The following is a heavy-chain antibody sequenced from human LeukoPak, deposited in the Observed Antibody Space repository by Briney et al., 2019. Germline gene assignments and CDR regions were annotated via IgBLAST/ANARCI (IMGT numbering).Heavy chain of an antibody. CDR2: ISYDGSNK. V-gene: IGHV3-30-3*01. J-gene: IGHJ5*02. D-gene: IGHD6-13*01. CDR1: GFTFSSYA. Sequence: GGSLRLSCAASGFTFSSYAMHWVRQAPGKGLEWVAVISYDGSNKYYADSVKGRFTISRDNSKNTLYLQMNSLRAEDTAVYYCASFTGYSSSCFDPWGQGTLVTVSS. CDR3: ASFTGYSSSCFDP.